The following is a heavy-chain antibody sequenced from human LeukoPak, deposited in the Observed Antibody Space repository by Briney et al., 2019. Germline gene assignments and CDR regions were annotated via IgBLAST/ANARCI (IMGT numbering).Heavy chain of an antibody. V-gene: IGHV4-4*07. Sequence: SETLSLTCSVSGGSISSHYWSWIRQPAGKGLEWIGRIYTSGSTKYNPSLTSRVTMSVDTSKNQFSLKLRSVTAADTAVYYCARAVHCSGGSCYFDYWGQGTLVTVSS. CDR3: ARAVHCSGGSCYFDY. CDR1: GGSISSHY. J-gene: IGHJ4*02. D-gene: IGHD2-15*01. CDR2: IYTSGST.